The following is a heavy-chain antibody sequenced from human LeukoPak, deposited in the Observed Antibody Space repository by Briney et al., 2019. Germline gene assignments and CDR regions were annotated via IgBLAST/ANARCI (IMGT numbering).Heavy chain of an antibody. Sequence: GGSLRLSCAASGFTFSSCSMNWVRQAPGKGLEWVSYISSISSSSTYYADSVKGRFTMSRDNAKNSLYLQMNSLRAEDTAVYYCARDQWDYDYRKYFFDYWGRGTLVTVSS. CDR3: ARDQWDYDYRKYFFDY. V-gene: IGHV3-48*01. D-gene: IGHD4-11*01. J-gene: IGHJ4*02. CDR1: GFTFSSCS. CDR2: ISSISSSST.